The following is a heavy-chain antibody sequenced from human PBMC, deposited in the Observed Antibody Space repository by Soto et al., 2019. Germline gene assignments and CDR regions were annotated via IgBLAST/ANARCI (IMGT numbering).Heavy chain of an antibody. CDR2: IYWDDDK. D-gene: IGHD3-3*01. Sequence: QITLNESGPTQVKPRQTLTLTCTFSGFSLTTSGVGVGWIRQSPGKAPEWLALIYWDDDKRYSTSLKSRLTITKDPSKNQVVLTMADLAPADTATYYRAHRVLRTVFGLVTTTAIYFDFWGQGTPVAVSS. V-gene: IGHV2-5*02. CDR1: GFSLTTSGVG. CDR3: AHRVLRTVFGLVTTTAIYFDF. J-gene: IGHJ4*02.